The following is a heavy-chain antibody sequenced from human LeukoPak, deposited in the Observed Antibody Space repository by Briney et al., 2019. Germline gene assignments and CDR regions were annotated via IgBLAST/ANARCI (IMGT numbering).Heavy chain of an antibody. V-gene: IGHV3-7*01. CDR1: GFTFSNAW. J-gene: IGHJ4*02. Sequence: GPSLRLSCTVSGFTFSNAWMSWVRQGPEEGLEWVANIHQDGSEKYYVDSVKGRFTIFRDNSKNSLFLQMNSLSPEDTAVYYCAKIGTYFDFDYWVQGALVTVSS. CDR2: IHQDGSEK. D-gene: IGHD1-26*01. CDR3: AKIGTYFDFDY.